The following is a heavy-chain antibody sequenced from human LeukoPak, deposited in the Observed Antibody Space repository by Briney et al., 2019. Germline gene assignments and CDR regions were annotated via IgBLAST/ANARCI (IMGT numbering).Heavy chain of an antibody. J-gene: IGHJ3*01. D-gene: IGHD5-18*01. CDR2: IGSGGTTI. Sequence: PGGSLRLSCLASGFTFSTYEMNWVRQAPGKGLEWVSNIGSGGTTIYYTDSVEGRFTISRDNAKDSLFLQMNSLRAEDTAVYYCARGSGVTRFAFDLWGQGTMVSVSS. V-gene: IGHV3-48*03. CDR3: ARGSGVTRFAFDL. CDR1: GFTFSTYE.